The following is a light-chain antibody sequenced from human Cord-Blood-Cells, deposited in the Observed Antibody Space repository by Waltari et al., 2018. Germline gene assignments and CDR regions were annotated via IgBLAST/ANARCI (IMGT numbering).Light chain of an antibody. Sequence: QSALTQPASVSGSPGQSITISCTGTSSYVGGYNYVSWYQQHPGKAPKLMLYDVSKRPSGVSNRFSGSKSGNTASLTISGLQAEDEADYYCSSYTSSSTYVFGTGTKVTVL. J-gene: IGLJ1*01. V-gene: IGLV2-14*01. CDR1: SSYVGGYNY. CDR3: SSYTSSSTYV. CDR2: DVS.